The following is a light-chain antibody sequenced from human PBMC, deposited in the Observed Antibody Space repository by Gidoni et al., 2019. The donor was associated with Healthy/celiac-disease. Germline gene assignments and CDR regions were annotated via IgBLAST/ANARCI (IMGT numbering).Light chain of an antibody. J-gene: IGLJ2*01. CDR1: KLGDKY. V-gene: IGLV3-1*01. Sequence: SYELTQPPSVSVSPGQTASITCSGDKLGDKYACWYQQKQGQSPVLVIYQDSKRSSGTPEPVFGSNSGNTATLTISGTQAMDEADYYCQAWDSSTVVFGGGTKLTVL. CDR2: QDS. CDR3: QAWDSSTVV.